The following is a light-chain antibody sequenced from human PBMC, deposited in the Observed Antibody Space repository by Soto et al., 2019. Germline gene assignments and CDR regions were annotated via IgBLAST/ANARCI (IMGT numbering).Light chain of an antibody. CDR1: NNDVGAYNY. V-gene: IGLV2-14*01. Sequence: SALTQPASVSGSPGQSITISCNGTNNDVGAYNYVSWYQQYPGKAPKLMIYEVSNRPSGISSRFSGSKSGNTASLTISGLQAEDEADYYCTSFTTSSAYVFGTGTKVTVL. J-gene: IGLJ1*01. CDR2: EVS. CDR3: TSFTTSSAYV.